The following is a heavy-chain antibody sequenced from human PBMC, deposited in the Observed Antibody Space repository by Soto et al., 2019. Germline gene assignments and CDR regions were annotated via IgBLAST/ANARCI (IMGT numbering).Heavy chain of an antibody. D-gene: IGHD3-3*01. Sequence: QVNLVQSGPEVKKPGASVRVSCRASGYSFTDYGVSWVRQAPGQGLEWMGWISAYSGNTHYAQKFQDRVTMTPDASTTTAYMELRSLTSDDTAVYYCARAATTFGVVTKIDFWGQGALVTVSS. V-gene: IGHV1-18*04. J-gene: IGHJ4*02. CDR3: ARAATTFGVVTKIDF. CDR2: ISAYSGNT. CDR1: GYSFTDYG.